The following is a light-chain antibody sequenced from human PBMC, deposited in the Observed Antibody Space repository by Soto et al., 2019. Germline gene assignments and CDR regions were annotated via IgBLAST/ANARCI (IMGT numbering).Light chain of an antibody. CDR2: RNN. Sequence: QSVLTQPPSASGTPGQRVTISCSGSSSNIGSNYVYWYQQLPGTAPKLLIYRNNQRPSGVPDRFSGSKSGTSASLAISGLRSEDEADYYCAAWDDSLSGQVFGTGIKLTVL. CDR1: SSNIGSNY. CDR3: AAWDDSLSGQV. V-gene: IGLV1-47*01. J-gene: IGLJ1*01.